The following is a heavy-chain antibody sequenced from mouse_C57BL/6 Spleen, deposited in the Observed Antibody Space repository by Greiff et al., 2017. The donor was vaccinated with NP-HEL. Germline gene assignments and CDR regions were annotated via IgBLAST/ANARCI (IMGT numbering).Heavy chain of an antibody. CDR2: INPSNGGT. CDR3: ARGGYYDY. CDR1: GYTFTSYW. V-gene: IGHV1-53*01. J-gene: IGHJ2*01. D-gene: IGHD2-3*01. Sequence: VQLQQSGTELVKPGASVKLSCKASGYTFTSYWMHWVKQRPGQGLEWIGNINPSNGGTNYNEKFKSKATLTVDKSSSPADMQHSSLTSEDSAFYYCARGGYYDYWGQGTTLTVSS.